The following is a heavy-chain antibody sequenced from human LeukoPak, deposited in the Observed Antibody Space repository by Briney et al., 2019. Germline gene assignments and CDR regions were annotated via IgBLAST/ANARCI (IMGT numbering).Heavy chain of an antibody. V-gene: IGHV4-59*01. Sequence: SETLSLTCTVSGGSISSYYWSWIRQPRGKGREWSGYIYYSGSTNYNPSLKSRVTISVDTSKNQCALKLSAVTAADTAVYYCATSLAAAGSYYYHGMDVWGQGTTVTVSS. CDR1: GGSISSYY. CDR3: ATSLAAAGSYYYHGMDV. J-gene: IGHJ6*02. D-gene: IGHD6-13*01. CDR2: IYYSGST.